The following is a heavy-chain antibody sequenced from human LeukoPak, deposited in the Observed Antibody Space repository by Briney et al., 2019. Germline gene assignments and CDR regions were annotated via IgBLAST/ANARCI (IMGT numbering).Heavy chain of an antibody. CDR1: GFTFSTFA. J-gene: IGHJ4*02. V-gene: IGHV3-23*01. CDR2: ISGIGYNT. D-gene: IGHD6-13*01. CDR3: ASSHFNIAAVSPTAN. Sequence: PGGSLRLSCAGSGFTFSTFAMSWVRQAPGKGLEWVSAISGIGYNTYYADSVKGRFTISRDNSQNTLSLQMNSLRAEDTAVYYCASSHFNIAAVSPTANWGQGTLVTVSS.